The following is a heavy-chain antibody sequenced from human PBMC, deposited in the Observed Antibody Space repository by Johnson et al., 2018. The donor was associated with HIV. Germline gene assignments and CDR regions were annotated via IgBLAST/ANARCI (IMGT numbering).Heavy chain of an antibody. CDR2: IRYDGNNK. Sequence: QVQLVESGGGVVQPGGSLRLSCTASGFTFSNYGMHWVRQAPGKGLEWVAFIRYDGNNKYYADSVKGRFTISRDNSKNTLYLQMKSLRAEDTAVYYCARGGADSSTGASDAAFDIWGQGTMVTVSS. J-gene: IGHJ3*02. D-gene: IGHD6-13*01. V-gene: IGHV3-30*02. CDR1: GFTFSNYG. CDR3: ARGGADSSTGASDAAFDI.